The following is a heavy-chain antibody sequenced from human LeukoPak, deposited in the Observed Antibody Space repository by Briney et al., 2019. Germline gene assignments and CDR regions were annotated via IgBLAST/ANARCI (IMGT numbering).Heavy chain of an antibody. CDR3: ARGIAARPSFTYYYMDV. V-gene: IGHV1-69*05. Sequence: ASVKVSCKASGGTFSSYAISWVRQAPGQGLEWMGGIIPIFGTANYARKFQGRVTITTDESTSTAYMELSSLRSENTAVYYCARGIAARPSFTYYYMDVWGKGTTVTVSS. CDR1: GGTFSSYA. CDR2: IIPIFGTA. D-gene: IGHD6-6*01. J-gene: IGHJ6*03.